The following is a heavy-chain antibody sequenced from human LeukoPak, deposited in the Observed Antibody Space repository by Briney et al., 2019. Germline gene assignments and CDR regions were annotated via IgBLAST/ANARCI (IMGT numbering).Heavy chain of an antibody. D-gene: IGHD2-2*01. CDR3: VRDGRGYCGSTSCRPFDS. Sequence: GGSLRLSCTASGFTFSTYGMHWVRQAPGKGLEWVTLISYDGSTKYYSDSVKGRFTLSRDNSKNTLYLQMNSLRAEDTAVYYCVRDGRGYCGSTSCRPFDSWGRGTQVTVSS. CDR2: ISYDGSTK. V-gene: IGHV3-30*03. CDR1: GFTFSTYG. J-gene: IGHJ4*02.